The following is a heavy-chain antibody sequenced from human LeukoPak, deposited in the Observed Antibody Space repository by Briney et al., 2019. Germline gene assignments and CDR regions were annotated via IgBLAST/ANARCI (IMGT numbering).Heavy chain of an antibody. J-gene: IGHJ4*02. D-gene: IGHD3-9*01. V-gene: IGHV4-59*08. CDR1: GGSMNSYY. CDR2: IYYSGST. CDR3: ARHVWLQPFDY. Sequence: PSETLSLTCSVSGGSMNSYYWSWIRQSPGKGLEWVGYIYYSGSTNYNPSLKSRVTISVDTSKNQFSLKLSSVTAADTAVYYCARHVWLQPFDYWGQGTLVTVSS.